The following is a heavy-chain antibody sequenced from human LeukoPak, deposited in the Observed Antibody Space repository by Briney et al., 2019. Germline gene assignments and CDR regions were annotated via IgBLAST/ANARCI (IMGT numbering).Heavy chain of an antibody. V-gene: IGHV4-34*01. CDR1: GGSFSGYY. CDR2: INHSGST. J-gene: IGHJ6*02. Sequence: PSETLSLTCAVYGGSFSGYYWSWIRQPPGKGLEWIGEINHSGSTNYNPSLKSRVTISVDTSKNQFSLKLSSVTAADTAVYYCARGERLGYDFWSGQQNYYYYGMDVWGQGTTVTVSS. CDR3: ARGERLGYDFWSGQQNYYYYGMDV. D-gene: IGHD3-3*01.